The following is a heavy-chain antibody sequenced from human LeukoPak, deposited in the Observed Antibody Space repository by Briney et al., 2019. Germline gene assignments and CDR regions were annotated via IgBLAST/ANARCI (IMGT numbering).Heavy chain of an antibody. D-gene: IGHD3-22*01. Sequence: SETLSLTCAVSGYSISSGYYWGWIRQPPGKGLEWIGSIYHSGSTYSNPSLKSRVTISVDTSKKQFSLKLSSVTAADTAVYYCARVDSTGWFDYWGQGTLVTVSS. CDR2: IYHSGST. J-gene: IGHJ4*02. CDR1: GYSISSGYY. V-gene: IGHV4-38-2*01. CDR3: ARVDSTGWFDY.